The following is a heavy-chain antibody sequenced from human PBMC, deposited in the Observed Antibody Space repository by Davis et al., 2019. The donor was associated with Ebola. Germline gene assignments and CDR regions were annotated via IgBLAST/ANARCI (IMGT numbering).Heavy chain of an antibody. J-gene: IGHJ6*02. D-gene: IGHD5-12*01. Sequence: GESLKISCAASGFTFDDYTMHWVRQAPGKGLEWVSLISWDGGSTYYADSVKGRFTISRDNSKNSLYLQMNSLRTEDTALYYCAKDMSDYDQPHYYYGMDVWGQGTTVTVSS. CDR3: AKDMSDYDQPHYYYGMDV. CDR2: ISWDGGST. CDR1: GFTFDDYT. V-gene: IGHV3-43*01.